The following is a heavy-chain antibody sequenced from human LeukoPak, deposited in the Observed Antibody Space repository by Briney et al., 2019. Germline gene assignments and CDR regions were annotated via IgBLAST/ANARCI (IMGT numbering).Heavy chain of an antibody. CDR1: GYSISTGYY. V-gene: IGHV4-38-2*02. CDR2: FYDGGSN. J-gene: IGHJ4*02. CDR3: ARRNGQDIVATFRRRYYFDY. D-gene: IGHD5-12*01. Sequence: PSETLSLTCTVSGYSISTGYYWDWIRQPPGKGLEWIGTFYDGGSNYYDPSLKSRVTISVGTSKNQFSLNLTSVTAADTAVYYCARRNGQDIVATFRRRYYFDYWGQGTLVTVSS.